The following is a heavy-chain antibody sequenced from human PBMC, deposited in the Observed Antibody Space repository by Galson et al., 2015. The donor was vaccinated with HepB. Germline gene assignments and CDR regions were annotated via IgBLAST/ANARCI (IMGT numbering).Heavy chain of an antibody. Sequence: SVKVSCKVSGYTLTELSMHWVRQAPGKGLEWMGGFDPEDGETIYAQKFQGRVTMTEDTSTDTAYMELSSLRSEDTAVYYCATGRLLRNWFDPWGQGTLVTVSS. CDR1: GYTLTELS. V-gene: IGHV1-24*01. D-gene: IGHD1-26*01. CDR3: ATGRLLRNWFDP. J-gene: IGHJ5*02. CDR2: FDPEDGET.